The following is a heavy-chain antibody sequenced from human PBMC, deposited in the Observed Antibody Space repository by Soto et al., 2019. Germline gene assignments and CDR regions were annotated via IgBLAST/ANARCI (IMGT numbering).Heavy chain of an antibody. CDR3: ARRPTAELPSNWFDP. J-gene: IGHJ5*02. V-gene: IGHV4-4*02. CDR1: SASISSSNW. Sequence: QVQLQESGPGLVKPSGTLSLTCAVSSASISSSNWWRWVRQPPGKGLEWIGEVFPTGNTNYNPSLMSRVTISVDKSKSHFSLNLSSVTAADTAIYYCARRPTAELPSNWFDPWGQGILVTVSS. D-gene: IGHD2-15*01. CDR2: VFPTGNT.